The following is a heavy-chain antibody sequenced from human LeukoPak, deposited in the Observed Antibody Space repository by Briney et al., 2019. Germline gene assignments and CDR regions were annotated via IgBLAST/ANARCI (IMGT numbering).Heavy chain of an antibody. CDR1: GGSISSGTYY. V-gene: IGHV4-61*02. CDR3: ARVSVYGSCKPHCYYYYMDV. J-gene: IGHJ6*03. D-gene: IGHD2-15*01. CDR2: IYSSGST. Sequence: PSQTLSLTCNVSGGSISSGTYYWSWIRQPAGKGLEWIGRIYSSGSTNYNPSLKSRVTISVDTSKNQFSLKLSSVTAADTAVYYCARVSVYGSCKPHCYYYYMDVWGKGTTVTVSS.